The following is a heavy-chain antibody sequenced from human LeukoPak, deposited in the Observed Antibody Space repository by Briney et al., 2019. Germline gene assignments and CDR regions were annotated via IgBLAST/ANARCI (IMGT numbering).Heavy chain of an antibody. CDR2: INSDGSST. J-gene: IGHJ6*02. CDR3: ARGGPPGYSSSWYSPYYYYGMDV. CDR1: GFTFSSYW. D-gene: IGHD6-13*01. Sequence: GGSLRLSCAASGFTFSSYWMHWVRQAPGKGLVWVSRINSDGSSTSYADSVKGRFTISRDNAKNSLYLQMNSLRAEDTAVYYCARGGPPGYSSSWYSPYYYYGMDVWGQGTTVTVSS. V-gene: IGHV3-74*01.